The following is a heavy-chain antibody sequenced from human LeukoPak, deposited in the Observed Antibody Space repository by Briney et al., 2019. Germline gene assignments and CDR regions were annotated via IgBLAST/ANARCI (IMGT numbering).Heavy chain of an antibody. J-gene: IGHJ4*02. Sequence: SETLSLTCAVYGGSFSGYCWSWIRQPPGKGLEWIGEINHSGSTNYNPSLKSRVTISVDTSKNQFSLKLSSVTAADTAVYYRARVLIFGVVIRFDCWGQGTLVTVSP. V-gene: IGHV4-34*01. D-gene: IGHD3-3*01. CDR3: ARVLIFGVVIRFDC. CDR1: GGSFSGYC. CDR2: INHSGST.